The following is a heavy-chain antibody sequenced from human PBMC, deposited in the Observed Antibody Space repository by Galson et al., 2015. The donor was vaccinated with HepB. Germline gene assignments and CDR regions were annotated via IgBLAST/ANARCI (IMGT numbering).Heavy chain of an antibody. D-gene: IGHD3-3*01. Sequence: PGRGLEWIGEINYNGVATYNPSLKSRVTISVDISKNQFSLNLNSVTAADTAVYYCARGPNYDFWSGYRGFSFDIWGQGTLVAVSS. CDR2: INYNGVA. V-gene: IGHV4-34*01. CDR3: ARGPNYDFWSGYRGFSFDI. J-gene: IGHJ4*02.